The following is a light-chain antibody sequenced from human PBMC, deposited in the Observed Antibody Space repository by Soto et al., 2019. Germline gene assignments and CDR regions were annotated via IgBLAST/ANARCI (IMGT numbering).Light chain of an antibody. Sequence: DIQMTQSPSTLSGSVGDRVTITCRASQTISSWLAWYQQKPGKAPKLLIYKASTLKSGVPSRFSGSGSGTEFTLTISSLQPDDFATYYCQQYNRSYTFGQGTKVDIK. CDR2: KAS. V-gene: IGKV1-5*03. J-gene: IGKJ2*01. CDR3: QQYNRSYT. CDR1: QTISSW.